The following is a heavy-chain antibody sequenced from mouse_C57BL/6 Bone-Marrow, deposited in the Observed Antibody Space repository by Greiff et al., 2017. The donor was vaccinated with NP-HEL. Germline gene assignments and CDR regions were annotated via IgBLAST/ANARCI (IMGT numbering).Heavy chain of an antibody. CDR1: GYTFTSYW. V-gene: IGHV1-74*01. J-gene: IGHJ2*01. CDR3: AIRGFTTVAHFDY. CDR2: IHPSDSDT. D-gene: IGHD1-1*01. Sequence: QVQLQQPGAELVKPGASVKVSCKASGYTFTSYWMHWVKQRPGQGLEWIGRIHPSDSDTNYNQKFKGKATLTVDKSSSTAYMQLSSLTSEDSAVYYCAIRGFTTVAHFDYWGQGTTLTVSS.